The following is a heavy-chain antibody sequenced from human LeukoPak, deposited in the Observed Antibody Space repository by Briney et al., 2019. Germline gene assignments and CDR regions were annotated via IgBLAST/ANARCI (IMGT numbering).Heavy chain of an antibody. CDR3: ARGLGVTANDY. CDR1: GFTVSSNY. CDR2: IYSGGIT. V-gene: IGHV3-53*01. D-gene: IGHD2-21*02. J-gene: IGHJ4*02. Sequence: GGSLRLSCAASGFTVSSNYMSWVRQAPGKGLEWVSVIYSGGITYYADSVKGRFTISRDNSKNTLYLQMNSLRAEDTAVYYCARGLGVTANDYWGQGTLVTVSS.